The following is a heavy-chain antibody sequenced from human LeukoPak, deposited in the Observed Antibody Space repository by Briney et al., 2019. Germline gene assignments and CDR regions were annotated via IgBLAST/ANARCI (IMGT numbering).Heavy chain of an antibody. CDR2: FIPIFGTE. V-gene: IGHV1-69*06. J-gene: IGHJ6*04. CDR1: GGSFRTYA. CDR3: TRELGSPMDV. Sequence: GASVKVSCKASGGSFRTYAINWVRQAPGQGLQWMGIFIPIFGTENYAQMFQGRVTITADNSTTTAFMELRSLRPEDTAVYYCTRELGSPMDVWGKGTTVTVSS. D-gene: IGHD3-16*01.